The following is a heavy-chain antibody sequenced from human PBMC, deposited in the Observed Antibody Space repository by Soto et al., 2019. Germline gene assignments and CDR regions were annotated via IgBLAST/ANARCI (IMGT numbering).Heavy chain of an antibody. V-gene: IGHV4-31*03. CDR3: ARVTLAAGTRWFDP. CDR2: IYYSGST. CDR1: GGSISSGGYY. J-gene: IGHJ5*02. D-gene: IGHD6-13*01. Sequence: SETLSLTCTVSGGSISSGGYYWSWIRQHPGKGLEWIGYIYYSGSTYYNPSLKSRVTISVDTSKNQFSLKLSSVTAADTAVYYCARVTLAAGTRWFDPWGQGTLVTVSS.